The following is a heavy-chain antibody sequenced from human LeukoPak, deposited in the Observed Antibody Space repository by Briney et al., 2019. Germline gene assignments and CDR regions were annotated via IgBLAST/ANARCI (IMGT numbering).Heavy chain of an antibody. D-gene: IGHD4-23*01. V-gene: IGHV3-23*01. CDR1: GFTFSSYA. J-gene: IGHJ4*02. Sequence: GGSLRLSCAASGFTFSSYAMSWVRQAPGKGLEWVSAISGSGGSTYYADSVKGRFTISRHNSKNTLYLQMNSLRAEDTAVYYCASGEDYGGNSWDYWGQGTLVTVSS. CDR2: ISGSGGST. CDR3: ASGEDYGGNSWDY.